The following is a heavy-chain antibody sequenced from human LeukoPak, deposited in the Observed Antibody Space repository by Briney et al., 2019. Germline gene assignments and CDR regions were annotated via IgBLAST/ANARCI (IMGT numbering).Heavy chain of an antibody. J-gene: IGHJ4*02. Sequence: GGSLRLSCAASGFTFSSYDMHWVRQVTGKGLEWVSAIGTAGDPSYPGSVKGRFTISREIAKNSLYLQMNSLRDGDTAVYYCVRASRGWYYFDYWGQGALVTVSS. V-gene: IGHV3-13*05. CDR3: VRASRGWYYFDY. CDR2: IGTAGDP. CDR1: GFTFSSYD. D-gene: IGHD6-19*01.